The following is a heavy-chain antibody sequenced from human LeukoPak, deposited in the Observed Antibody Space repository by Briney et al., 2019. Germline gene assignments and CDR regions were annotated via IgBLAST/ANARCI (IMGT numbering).Heavy chain of an antibody. D-gene: IGHD6-13*01. CDR2: FSGSGDNT. V-gene: IGHV3-23*01. CDR3: AKDGYSSIPGFHFEY. J-gene: IGHJ4*02. CDR1: GFTFSSYA. Sequence: PGGSLRLSCAASGFTFSSYAMSWVRQPPGKGLEWVSGFSGSGDNTYYADSVKGRFTISRDNSKKTLYLHLNILRVEDAAVYYCAKDGYSSIPGFHFEYWGQGTPVTVSS.